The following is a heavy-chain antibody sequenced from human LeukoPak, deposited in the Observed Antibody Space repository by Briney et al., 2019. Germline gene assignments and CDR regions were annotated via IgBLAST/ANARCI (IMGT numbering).Heavy chain of an antibody. CDR1: GFTFSSYA. Sequence: GGSLRLSCAASGFTFSSYAMHWVRQAPGKGLEYVSAISSNGGSTYYANSVKGRFTISRDNSKNTLYLQMGSLRAEDTAVYYCAKGTVKGFDYWGQGTLVTVSS. CDR3: AKGTVKGFDY. V-gene: IGHV3-64*01. CDR2: ISSNGGST. J-gene: IGHJ4*02. D-gene: IGHD4-17*01.